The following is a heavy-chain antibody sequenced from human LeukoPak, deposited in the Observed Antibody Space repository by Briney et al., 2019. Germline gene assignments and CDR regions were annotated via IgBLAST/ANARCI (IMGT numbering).Heavy chain of an antibody. Sequence: SETLSLTCTVSGGSISSGSYYWSWIRQPAGKGLEWLGRIYTSGSPNYNPSLKCRVTISVDTSKNQFSLKLSSVTAADTAVYYCARAGYSYGYWIFDYWGQGTLVTVSS. CDR1: GGSISSGSYY. CDR2: IYTSGSP. D-gene: IGHD5-18*01. J-gene: IGHJ4*02. V-gene: IGHV4-61*02. CDR3: ARAGYSYGYWIFDY.